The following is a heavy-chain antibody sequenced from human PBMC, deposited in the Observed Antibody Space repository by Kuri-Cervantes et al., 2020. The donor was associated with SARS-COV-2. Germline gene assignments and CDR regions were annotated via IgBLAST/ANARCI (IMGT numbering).Heavy chain of an antibody. D-gene: IGHD1-1*01. V-gene: IGHV1-18*01. CDR2: ISAYNGNT. Sequence: GESLKISCTASGYTFTSYGISWVRQAPGQGLEWMGWISAYNGNTNYARKLQGRVTMTTDTSTSTAYMELRSLRSDDTAVYYCARQNTTPQKHYYYYYMDVWGKGTTVTVSS. CDR1: GYTFTSYG. CDR3: ARQNTTPQKHYYYYYMDV. J-gene: IGHJ6*03.